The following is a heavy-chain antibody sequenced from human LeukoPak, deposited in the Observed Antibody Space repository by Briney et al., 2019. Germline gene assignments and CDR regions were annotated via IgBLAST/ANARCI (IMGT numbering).Heavy chain of an antibody. CDR2: IFYSGST. J-gene: IGHJ4*02. V-gene: IGHV4-59*12. D-gene: IGHD3-3*02. CDR1: GGSFTSYY. CDR3: ANSYCISLNCLPNY. Sequence: SETLSLTCTVSGGSFTSYYWTWVRQPPGKGPQWIGYIFYSGSTRYDPSLEGRATISLDTSRNQFSLRLRSVSAADTAVYYCANSYCISLNCLPNYWGQGTLVTVSS.